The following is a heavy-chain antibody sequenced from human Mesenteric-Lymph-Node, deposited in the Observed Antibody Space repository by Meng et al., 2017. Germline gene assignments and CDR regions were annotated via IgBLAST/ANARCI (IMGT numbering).Heavy chain of an antibody. D-gene: IGHD2-21*02. CDR3: AREAYCGGDCYNGEYFQH. V-gene: IGHV1-69*06. J-gene: IGHJ1*01. Sequence: SVKVSCKASGYTFTGYYMHWVRQAPGQGLEWMGGIIPIFGTANYAQKFQGRVTITADKSTSTAYMELSSLRSEDTAVYYCAREAYCGGDCYNGEYFQHWGQGTLVTVSS. CDR1: GYTFTGYY. CDR2: IIPIFGTA.